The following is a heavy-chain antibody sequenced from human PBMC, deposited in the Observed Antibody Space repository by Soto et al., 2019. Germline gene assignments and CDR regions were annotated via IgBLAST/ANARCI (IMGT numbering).Heavy chain of an antibody. J-gene: IGHJ5*02. CDR2: INWNGGST. Sequence: EVQLVESGGGVVRPGGSLRRSCAASGFTFNDYGMSWIRQAPGKGLEWVSGINWNGGSTGYADSVKCRFTISRDNAKNSLYLQMNSLRAEDTALYYCATRNAKYQLLGAWFDPWGQGTLVTVSS. CDR1: GFTFNDYG. D-gene: IGHD2-2*01. CDR3: ATRNAKYQLLGAWFDP. V-gene: IGHV3-20*04.